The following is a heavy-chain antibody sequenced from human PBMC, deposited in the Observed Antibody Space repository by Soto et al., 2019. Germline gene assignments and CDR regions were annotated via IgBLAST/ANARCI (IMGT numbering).Heavy chain of an antibody. Sequence: GGSLRLSCAASGFTFSNAWMSWVRQAPGKGLEWVGRIKSKTDGGTTDYAAPVKGRFTISRDDSKSIACLQMNSLKTEDTAVYYCTRTSFWYSSGWHFDYWGQGTLVTVSS. D-gene: IGHD6-19*01. J-gene: IGHJ4*02. CDR3: TRTSFWYSSGWHFDY. CDR2: IKSKTDGGTT. V-gene: IGHV3-15*01. CDR1: GFTFSNAW.